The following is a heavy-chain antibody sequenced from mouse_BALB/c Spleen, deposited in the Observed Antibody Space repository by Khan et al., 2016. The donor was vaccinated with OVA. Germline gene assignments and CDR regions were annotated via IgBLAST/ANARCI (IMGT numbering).Heavy chain of an antibody. Sequence: IQLVQSGPELVKPGASVKISCKASGYSFTGYFMNWVMQSHGQSLEWIGRINPHIGETFYNQKFKGKATLTVDESSSTAHMELRSLASEDSAVYYCARIYGSNFDYWGQGTTLTVSS. CDR3: ARIYGSNFDY. CDR2: INPHIGET. J-gene: IGHJ2*01. CDR1: GYSFTGYF. V-gene: IGHV1-20*02. D-gene: IGHD1-1*01.